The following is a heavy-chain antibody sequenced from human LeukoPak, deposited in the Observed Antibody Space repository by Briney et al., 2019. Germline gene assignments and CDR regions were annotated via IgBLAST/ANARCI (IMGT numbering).Heavy chain of an antibody. J-gene: IGHJ6*03. CDR2: IYHSGST. CDR1: GYSISSGYY. Sequence: SETLSLTCTDSGYSISSGYYWGWIRQPPGKGLEWIGSIYHSGSTYYNPSLKSRVTISVDTSKNQFSLNRISVTAADTAYYMDVWGKRTTVTGSS. CDR3: V. V-gene: IGHV4-38-2*02.